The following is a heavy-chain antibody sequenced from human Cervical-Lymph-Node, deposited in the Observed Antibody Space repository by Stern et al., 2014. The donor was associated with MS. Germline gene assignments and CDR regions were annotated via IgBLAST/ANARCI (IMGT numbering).Heavy chain of an antibody. Sequence: MQLVESGAEVKKPGASVKVSCKASGYTFTSYGISWVRQAPGKGLQWMGWISAYNGNTNYAQKLQGRVTMTTDTSTSTAYMELRSLRSDDTAVYYCARVVSVAVAGTSFDYWGQGTLVTVSS. CDR2: ISAYNGNT. V-gene: IGHV1-18*04. D-gene: IGHD6-19*01. CDR1: GYTFTSYG. CDR3: ARVVSVAVAGTSFDY. J-gene: IGHJ4*02.